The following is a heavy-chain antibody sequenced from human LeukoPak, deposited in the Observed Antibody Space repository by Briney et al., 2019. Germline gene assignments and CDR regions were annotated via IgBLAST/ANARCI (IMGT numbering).Heavy chain of an antibody. J-gene: IGHJ6*02. V-gene: IGHV3-21*01. CDR2: IRSSRSYI. CDR3: AREERWLDPRGYYYGMDV. CDR1: GFTFSSYS. D-gene: IGHD6-19*01. Sequence: GGSLRLSCAASGFTFSSYSMNWVRQAPGKGLEWVSSIRSSRSYIYDADSVKGRFTISRDNAKNSLYLQMNSLRAEDTAVYYCAREERWLDPRGYYYGMDVWGQGTTVTVSS.